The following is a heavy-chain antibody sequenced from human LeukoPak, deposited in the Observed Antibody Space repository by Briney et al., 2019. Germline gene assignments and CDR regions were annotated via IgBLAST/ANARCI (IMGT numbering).Heavy chain of an antibody. J-gene: IGHJ4*02. CDR1: GFTFDDYA. D-gene: IGHD6-19*01. V-gene: IGHV3-23*01. Sequence: GGSLRLSCAASGFTFDDYAMHWVRQAPGKGLEWVSAISGSGGSTYYADSVKGRFTISRDNAKNSLYLQMNSLRAEDTAVYYCARRGWSDYWGQGTLVTVSS. CDR3: ARRGWSDY. CDR2: ISGSGGST.